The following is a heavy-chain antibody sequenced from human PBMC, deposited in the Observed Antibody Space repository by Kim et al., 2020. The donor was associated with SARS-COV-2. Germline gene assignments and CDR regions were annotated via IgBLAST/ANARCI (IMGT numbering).Heavy chain of an antibody. Sequence: SETLSLTCTVSVGSTNGYYWSWIRQPPGKGLEWIGFIYNNGETNYNPSFKSRVTMSADTSKNQFSLRLSSATAPDTAVYYCARGGGYGGNPVPFDYWGQG. J-gene: IGHJ4*02. D-gene: IGHD3-16*01. CDR1: VGSTNGYY. V-gene: IGHV4-59*01. CDR3: ARGGGYGGNPVPFDY. CDR2: IYNNGET.